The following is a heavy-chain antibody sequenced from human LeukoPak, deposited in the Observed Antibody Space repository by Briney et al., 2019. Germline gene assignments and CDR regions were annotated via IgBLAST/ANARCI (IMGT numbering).Heavy chain of an antibody. Sequence: PGGSLRLSCAASGFIFSSYGMHWVRQAPGKGLEWVAFIRYDGSNKYYADSVQGRFTISRDNAKNTLYLQMNSLRAEDTAVYYCAKAVDYSNHAVDVWGKGTTVTVSS. CDR3: AKAVDYSNHAVDV. V-gene: IGHV3-30*02. D-gene: IGHD4-11*01. CDR1: GFIFSSYG. J-gene: IGHJ6*04. CDR2: IRYDGSNK.